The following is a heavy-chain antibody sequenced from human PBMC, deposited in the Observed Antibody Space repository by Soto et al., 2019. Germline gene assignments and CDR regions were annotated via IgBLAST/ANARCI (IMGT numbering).Heavy chain of an antibody. CDR1: GFTFSSYT. Sequence: EVQVLESGGGLVQPGGSLRLSCAASGFTFSSYTMAWVRQAPGKGLEWVSSISGSGGSPYYADSVQGRFNISRDNYKNSVSLQITSRSTEDTDTYICTKARCSVDDCYVPDYLGHGTLVIVCS. CDR2: ISGSGGSP. CDR3: TKARCSVDDCYVPDY. J-gene: IGHJ4*01. D-gene: IGHD2-21*01. V-gene: IGHV3-23*01.